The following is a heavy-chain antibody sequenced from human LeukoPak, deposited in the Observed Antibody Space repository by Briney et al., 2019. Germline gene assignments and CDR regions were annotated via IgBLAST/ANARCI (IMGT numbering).Heavy chain of an antibody. D-gene: IGHD6-19*01. Sequence: GGSLRLSCAASGFTFSSYSMNWVRQAPGKGLEWVSSISSSSSYIYYADSVKGRFTISRDNSKNTLYLQMNSLRAEDTAVYYCAREKQWLVQTAYYFDYWGQGTLVTVSS. CDR2: ISSSSSYI. CDR1: GFTFSSYS. V-gene: IGHV3-21*01. J-gene: IGHJ4*02. CDR3: AREKQWLVQTAYYFDY.